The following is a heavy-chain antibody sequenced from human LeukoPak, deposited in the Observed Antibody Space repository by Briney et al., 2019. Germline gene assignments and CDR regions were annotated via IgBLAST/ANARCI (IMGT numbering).Heavy chain of an antibody. CDR2: ISYDIYSK. CDR1: GFTFTSSS. D-gene: IGHD2-8*01. V-gene: IGHV3-30*04. Sequence: GGSLRLSCAASGFTFTSSSMHWVRQAPGKGLEWVAVISYDIYSKYYADSVRGRFTISRDNSENTLYLQMNSLRGEDTAVYYCARDAWSVRSYFDYWGQGTLVTVS. J-gene: IGHJ4*02. CDR3: ARDAWSVRSYFDY.